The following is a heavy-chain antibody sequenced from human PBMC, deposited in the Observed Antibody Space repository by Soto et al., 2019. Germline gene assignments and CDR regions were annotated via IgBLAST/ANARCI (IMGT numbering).Heavy chain of an antibody. CDR1: GFTFSTYS. J-gene: IGHJ6*02. D-gene: IGHD6-13*01. CDR3: ARVKGSSWGYYYYYGMDV. CDR2: ISSSSSFI. Sequence: PGGSLRLSCAASGFTFSTYSMNWVRQAPGRGLEWVSSISSSSSFIYYADSVKGRFTISRDNSKNSLYLQMSSLRAEDTAVYYCARVKGSSWGYYYYYGMDVWGQGTTVTVSS. V-gene: IGHV3-21*01.